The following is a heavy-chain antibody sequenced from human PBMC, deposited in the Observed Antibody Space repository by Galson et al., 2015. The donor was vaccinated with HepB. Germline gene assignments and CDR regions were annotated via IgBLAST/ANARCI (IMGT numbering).Heavy chain of an antibody. J-gene: IGHJ4*02. D-gene: IGHD6-19*01. Sequence: SETLSLTCAVYGGSFSGYYRSWIRQPPGKGLEWIGYIYYSGTTNYNPSLKSRVTISVDTSKNQFSLKLSSVTAADTAVYYCAREGADTSGWTFDNWGQGTLVTVSS. CDR1: GGSFSGYY. CDR2: IYYSGTT. V-gene: IGHV4-34*11. CDR3: AREGADTSGWTFDN.